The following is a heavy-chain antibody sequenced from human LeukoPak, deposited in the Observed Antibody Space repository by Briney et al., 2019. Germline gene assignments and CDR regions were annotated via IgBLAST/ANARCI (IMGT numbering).Heavy chain of an antibody. V-gene: IGHV3-7*04. CDR1: GFTFSSDW. Sequence: PGGSLRLSCAASGFTFSSDWMSWVRQAPGKGLEWVANIKQDGSEKYYVDSVNGRFAISRDNAKNSLYLQMNSLRAEDTAVYYCARYRYLGYWGQGTLVIVS. D-gene: IGHD5-18*01. CDR3: ARYRYLGY. CDR2: IKQDGSEK. J-gene: IGHJ4*02.